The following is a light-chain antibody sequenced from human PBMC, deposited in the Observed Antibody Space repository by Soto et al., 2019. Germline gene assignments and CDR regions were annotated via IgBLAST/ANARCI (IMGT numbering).Light chain of an antibody. CDR1: QSVSNH. CDR2: GAS. J-gene: IGKJ2*01. Sequence: ELVMTQSPVTLSVSPGDRATLSCRASQSVSNHLAWYQQKPGQAPRLLIYGASTRAIGIPARFSGSRSGTEFTLTISSLQSEDFAVYYCQQYNNWPPRTFGQGTTLEIK. CDR3: QQYNNWPPRT. V-gene: IGKV3-15*01.